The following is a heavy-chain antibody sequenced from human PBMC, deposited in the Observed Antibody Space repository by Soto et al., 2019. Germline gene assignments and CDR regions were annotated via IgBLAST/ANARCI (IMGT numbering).Heavy chain of an antibody. V-gene: IGHV3-21*01. J-gene: IGHJ6*02. CDR2: ISSSSSYI. CDR3: ARDQDIVVLPAAMQYYYYYGMDV. CDR1: GFTFSSYS. D-gene: IGHD2-2*01. Sequence: GGSLRLSCAASGFTFSSYSMNWVRQAPGKGLEWVSSISSSSSYIYYADSVKGRFTISRDNAKNSLYLQMNSLRAEGTAVYYCARDQDIVVLPAAMQYYYYYGMDVWGQGTTVTVSS.